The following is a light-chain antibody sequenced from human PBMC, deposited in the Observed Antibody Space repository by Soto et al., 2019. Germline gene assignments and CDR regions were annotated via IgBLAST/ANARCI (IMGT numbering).Light chain of an antibody. CDR1: QSVSSN. V-gene: IGKV3-15*01. Sequence: EIVMTQSPATLSVSPGERATLSCRASQSVSSNLAWYQQKPGQAPTLLIYGASTRATGIPARVSGSGSGTEFTLTISSLQSEDFAVYYCQQYNNWPPKFGQGTKVEIK. J-gene: IGKJ1*01. CDR2: GAS. CDR3: QQYNNWPPK.